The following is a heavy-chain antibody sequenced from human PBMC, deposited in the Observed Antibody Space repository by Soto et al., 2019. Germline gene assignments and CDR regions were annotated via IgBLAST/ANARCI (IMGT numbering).Heavy chain of an antibody. CDR3: ARTIVVPAAMYPPHFDY. V-gene: IGHV1-3*01. CDR1: GYTFTSYA. Sequence: GASVKVSCKASGYTFTSYAMHWVRQAPGQRLEWMGWINAGNGNTKYSQKFQGRVTITRDTSASTAYMELSSLRSEDTAVYYCARTIVVPAAMYPPHFDYWGQGTLVTVSS. D-gene: IGHD2-2*01. J-gene: IGHJ4*02. CDR2: INAGNGNT.